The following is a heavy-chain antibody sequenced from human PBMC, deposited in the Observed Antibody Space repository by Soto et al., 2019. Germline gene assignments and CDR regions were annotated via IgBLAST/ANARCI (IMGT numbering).Heavy chain of an antibody. J-gene: IGHJ3*02. Sequence: KTSETLSLTCTVSGGSISSSSYYWGWIRQPPGKGLEWIGSIYYSGSTYYNPSLKSRVTISVDTSKNQFSLKLSSVTAADTAVYSCARTYYYDSSGFRYVFDIWGQGTMVTVSS. CDR1: GGSISSSSYY. D-gene: IGHD3-22*01. V-gene: IGHV4-39*01. CDR3: ARTYYYDSSGFRYVFDI. CDR2: IYYSGST.